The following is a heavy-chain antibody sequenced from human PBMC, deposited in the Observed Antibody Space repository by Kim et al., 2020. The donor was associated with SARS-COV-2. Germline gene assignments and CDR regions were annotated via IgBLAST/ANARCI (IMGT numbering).Heavy chain of an antibody. CDR3: ARGMTTVASYYYYYMDV. J-gene: IGHJ6*03. V-gene: IGHV3-33*01. CDR1: GFTFSHHG. D-gene: IGHD4-17*01. Sequence: GGSLRLSCVASGFTFSHHGMHWVRQAPGKGLEWVAVIWYDGSTKYYADSVKGRFTISRDNSKNTLYLQMNSLRAEDTAIYFCARGMTTVASYYYYYMDV. CDR2: IWYDGSTK.